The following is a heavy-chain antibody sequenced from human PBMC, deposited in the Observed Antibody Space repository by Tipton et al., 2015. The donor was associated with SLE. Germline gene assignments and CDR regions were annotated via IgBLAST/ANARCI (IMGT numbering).Heavy chain of an antibody. Sequence: SLRLSCAASGFTFSSYAMSWVRQAPGKGLEWVSVIYSGGSTYYADSVKGRFTISRDNSKNTLYLQMNSLRAEDTAVYYCARDPGQDYYNGMDVWGQGTTVTVSS. J-gene: IGHJ6*02. CDR2: IYSGGST. CDR1: GFTFSSYA. V-gene: IGHV3-23*03. CDR3: ARDPGQDYYNGMDV.